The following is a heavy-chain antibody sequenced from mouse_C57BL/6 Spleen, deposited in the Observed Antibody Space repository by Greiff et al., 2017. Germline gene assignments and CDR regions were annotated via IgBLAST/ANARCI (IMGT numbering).Heavy chain of an antibody. Sequence: VQLQQSGPELVKPGASVKMSCKASGYTFTDYNMHWVKQSHGKSLEWIGYINPNNGGTSYNQKFKGKATLNVNKSSSTAYMELRSLTSEDSAVYYCAREGYGSSYDWYFDVWGTGTTVTVSS. D-gene: IGHD1-1*01. CDR2: INPNNGGT. V-gene: IGHV1-22*01. CDR1: GYTFTDYN. J-gene: IGHJ1*03. CDR3: AREGYGSSYDWYFDV.